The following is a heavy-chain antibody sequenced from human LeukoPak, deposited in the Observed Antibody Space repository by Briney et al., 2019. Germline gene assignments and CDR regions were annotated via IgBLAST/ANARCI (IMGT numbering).Heavy chain of an antibody. D-gene: IGHD2-15*01. J-gene: IGHJ6*02. CDR3: ARLNSRIWFQSRGEGAYGMDV. V-gene: IGHV4-59*08. CDR1: GGSISSYY. CDR2: IYYSGST. Sequence: PSETLSLTCTVSGGSISSYYSSWIRQPPGKGLEWIGYIYYSGSTTYNTSLKRRGTISVDTSKNRVSLKMSSVTAADTAVYYCARLNSRIWFQSRGEGAYGMDVWGQGTTVTVSS.